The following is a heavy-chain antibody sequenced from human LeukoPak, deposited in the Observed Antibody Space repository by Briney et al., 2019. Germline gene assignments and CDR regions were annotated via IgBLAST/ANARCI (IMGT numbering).Heavy chain of an antibody. CDR3: ARQEVNYYYYIDV. CDR1: GGSIRSSSYY. CDR2: IYYSGST. J-gene: IGHJ6*03. V-gene: IGHV4-39*01. Sequence: SETLSLTCTVSGGSIRSSSYYWGWIRQPPGKGLEWIGSIYYSGSTYYNASLKSRVTISVDTSKNQFSLKLSSVTAADMAVYYCARQEVNYYYYIDVWGKGTTVTVSS.